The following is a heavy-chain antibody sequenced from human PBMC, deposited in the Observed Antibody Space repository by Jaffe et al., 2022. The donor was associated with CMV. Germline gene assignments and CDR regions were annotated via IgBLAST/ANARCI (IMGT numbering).Heavy chain of an antibody. J-gene: IGHJ6*03. CDR3: ARGEGVVVVAATDYYYYMDV. D-gene: IGHD2-15*01. Sequence: EVQLVESGGGLVKPGGSLRLSCAASGFTFSSYSMNWVRQAPGKGLEWVSSISSSSSYIYYADSVKGRFTISRDNAKNSLYLQMNSLRAEDTAVYYCARGEGVVVVAATDYYYYMDVWGKGTTVTVSS. CDR2: ISSSSSYI. V-gene: IGHV3-21*01. CDR1: GFTFSSYS.